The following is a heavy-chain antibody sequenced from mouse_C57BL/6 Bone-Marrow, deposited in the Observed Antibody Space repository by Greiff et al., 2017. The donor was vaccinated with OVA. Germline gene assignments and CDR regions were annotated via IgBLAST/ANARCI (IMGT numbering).Heavy chain of an antibody. CDR2: IDPETGGT. CDR3: TRGYSNYYAMDY. Sequence: VQLQQSGAELVRPGASVTLSCKASGYTFTDYEMNWVKQTPVHGLEWIGAIDPETGGTAYNQKFKGKAILTADKSSSTAYMELRSLTSEDSAVYYCTRGYSNYYAMDYWDRGTSVTVSS. CDR1: GYTFTDYE. J-gene: IGHJ4*01. D-gene: IGHD2-5*01. V-gene: IGHV1-15*01.